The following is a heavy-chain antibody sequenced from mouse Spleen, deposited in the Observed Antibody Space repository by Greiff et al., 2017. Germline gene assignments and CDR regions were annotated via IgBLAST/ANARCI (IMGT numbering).Heavy chain of an antibody. D-gene: IGHD1-1*01. J-gene: IGHJ3*01. CDR3: ARERGYYGSSYGTWFAY. V-gene: IGHV3-6*01. Sequence: DVKLQESGPGLVKPSQSLSLTCSVTGYSITSGYYWNWIRQFPGNKLEWMGYISYDGSNNYNPSLKNRISITRDTSKNQFFLKLNSVTTEDTATYYCARERGYYGSSYGTWFAYWGQGTLVTVSA. CDR1: GYSITSGYY. CDR2: ISYDGSN.